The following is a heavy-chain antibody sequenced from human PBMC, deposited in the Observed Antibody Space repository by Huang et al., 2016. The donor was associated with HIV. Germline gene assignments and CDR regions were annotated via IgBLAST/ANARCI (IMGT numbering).Heavy chain of an antibody. CDR2: MNYHSENK. V-gene: IGHV1-8*01. CDR3: ARFGAGYFDL. CDR1: GYTFTSYD. D-gene: IGHD1-26*01. Sequence: QVQLVQSGAEVKKPGASVKVSCKASGYTFTSYDINWVRQATGQGLEWMGWMNYHSENKGYAQKFQGRVTMTRDTSISTAYMELSDLRSEDTAVYYCARFGAGYFDLWGRGTLVSVSS. J-gene: IGHJ2*01.